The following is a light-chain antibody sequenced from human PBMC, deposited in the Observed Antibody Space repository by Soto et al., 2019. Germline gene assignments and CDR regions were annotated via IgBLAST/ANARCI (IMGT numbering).Light chain of an antibody. CDR1: QDISYS. CDR2: ETS. Sequence: DIQMTQSPSSLSASVGDRVTITCQASQDISYSLNWYQQKPGRAPKLLIYETSNLETGVPSRFSGSGSATHFTFTISGLQPEDIATYYCQHYANIPVTFGQGTKLEIK. J-gene: IGKJ2*01. CDR3: QHYANIPVT. V-gene: IGKV1-33*01.